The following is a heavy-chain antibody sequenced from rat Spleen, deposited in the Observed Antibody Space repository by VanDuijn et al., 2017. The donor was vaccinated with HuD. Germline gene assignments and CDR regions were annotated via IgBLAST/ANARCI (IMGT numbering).Heavy chain of an antibody. J-gene: IGHJ3*01. Sequence: QVQLKESGPGLVQPSQTLSLTCTVAGFSLTTYTVHWVRQPPGKGLEWMGVIWTTGGKRYNSALKSRLTISKDTSKSQVFLKMNSLQTEDTATYYCAREDPGSWFPYWGQGTLVTVSS. V-gene: IGHV2-41*01. CDR3: AREDPGSWFPY. CDR1: GFSLTTYT. D-gene: IGHD1-4*01. CDR2: IWTTGGK.